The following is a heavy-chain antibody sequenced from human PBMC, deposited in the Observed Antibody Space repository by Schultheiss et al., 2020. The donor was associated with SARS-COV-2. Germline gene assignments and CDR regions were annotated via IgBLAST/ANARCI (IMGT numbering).Heavy chain of an antibody. CDR3: ARVWGVINV. V-gene: IGHV3-21*01. J-gene: IGHJ6*02. CDR2: ISGSGGST. CDR1: GFTFSNYW. Sequence: GGSLRLSCAASGFTFSNYWMHWVRQAPGKGLEWVSAISGSGGSTYYADSVKGRFTISRDNAKNSLYLQMNSLRAEDTAVYYCARVWGVINVWGQGTTVTVSS. D-gene: IGHD3-10*01.